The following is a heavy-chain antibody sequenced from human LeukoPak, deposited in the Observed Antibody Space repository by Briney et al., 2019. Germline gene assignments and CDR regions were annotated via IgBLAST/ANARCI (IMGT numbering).Heavy chain of an antibody. D-gene: IGHD1-1*01. J-gene: IGHJ4*02. Sequence: GGSLRLSCAASGFTFDDYAMHWVRQAPGKGLEWVSLISWDGGSTYYADSVKGRFTISRDNSKNSLYLQMNSLRAEDTALYYCAKDSRAGIDYWGQGTLVTVSS. CDR2: ISWDGGST. CDR3: AKDSRAGIDY. V-gene: IGHV3-43D*03. CDR1: GFTFDDYA.